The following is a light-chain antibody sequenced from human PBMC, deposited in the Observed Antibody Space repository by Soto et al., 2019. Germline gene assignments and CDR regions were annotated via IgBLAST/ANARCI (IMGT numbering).Light chain of an antibody. J-gene: IGKJ1*01. CDR2: DAS. Sequence: DIEMTQSPSTLSASLGDRVTITCRASKSISSWLAWYQQKPGKAPKLLIYDASSLESGVPSRFSGSGSGTELTLTISSLQPDDFATYYCQQYNSCPWTFGQGTKVAIX. CDR1: KSISSW. V-gene: IGKV1-5*01. CDR3: QQYNSCPWT.